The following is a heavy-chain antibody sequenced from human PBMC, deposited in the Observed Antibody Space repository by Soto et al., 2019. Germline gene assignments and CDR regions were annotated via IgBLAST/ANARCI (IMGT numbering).Heavy chain of an antibody. CDR1: GFTFSRYS. CDR3: ARVAY. Sequence: VQLVESGGGVVKPGGSLRLSCVASGFTFSRYSINWVRQAPGKGLEWVSSISSGGNTKSYANSVKGRFTISRDNAKNSLYLEMNILRPEDTAVYYCARVAYWGKGTLFTVSS. CDR2: ISSGGNTK. J-gene: IGHJ4*02. V-gene: IGHV3-21*06.